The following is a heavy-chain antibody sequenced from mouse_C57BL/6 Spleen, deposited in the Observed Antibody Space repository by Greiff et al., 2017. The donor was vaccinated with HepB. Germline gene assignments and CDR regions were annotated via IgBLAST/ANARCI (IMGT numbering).Heavy chain of an antibody. CDR2: IHPSDSDT. Sequence: QVQLKQPGAELVKPGASVKVSCKASGYTFTSYWMHWVKQRPGQGLEWIGRIHPSDSDTNYNQKFKGKATLTVDKSSSTAYMQLSSLTSEDSAVYYGAIEGYYDYAGGFAYWGQGTLVTVSA. J-gene: IGHJ3*01. CDR3: AIEGYYDYAGGFAY. CDR1: GYTFTSYW. D-gene: IGHD2-4*01. V-gene: IGHV1-74*01.